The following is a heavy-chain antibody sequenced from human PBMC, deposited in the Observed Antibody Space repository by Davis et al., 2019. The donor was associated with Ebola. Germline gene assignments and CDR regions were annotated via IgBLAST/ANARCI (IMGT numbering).Heavy chain of an antibody. CDR2: ISSSGSTI. CDR1: GFTFSSYA. D-gene: IGHD2-21*02. J-gene: IGHJ3*01. V-gene: IGHV3-11*04. Sequence: GESLKISCAASGFTFSSYAMSWIRQAPGKGLEWASYISSSGSTIYYADSVKGRFTISRDNAKNSLYLQMNNLRDEDTAVYYCVRGRDIVVVTATPCFGFWGQGTMVTVSS. CDR3: VRGRDIVVVTATPCFGF.